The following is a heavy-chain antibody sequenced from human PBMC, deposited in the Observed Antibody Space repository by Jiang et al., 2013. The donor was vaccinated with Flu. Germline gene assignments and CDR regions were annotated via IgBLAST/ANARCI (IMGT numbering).Heavy chain of an antibody. CDR2: VYYSGTA. CDR1: GGSISSSNYY. Sequence: GLVKPSETLSLTCTVSGGSISSSNYYWGWIRQPPGRGLEWIGSVYYSGTAYKNPSLESRVTVSVDVSKNQFSLKLRSVTAIDTAVYFCATTPVGATTDFFDYWGQGTLVTVSS. J-gene: IGHJ4*02. CDR3: ATTPVGATTDFFDY. V-gene: IGHV4-39*01. D-gene: IGHD1-26*01.